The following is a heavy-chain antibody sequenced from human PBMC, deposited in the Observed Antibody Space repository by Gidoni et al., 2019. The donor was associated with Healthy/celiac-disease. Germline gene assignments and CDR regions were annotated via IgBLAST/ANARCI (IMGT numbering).Heavy chain of an antibody. CDR3: AKVPHYYDRRIWYFDL. V-gene: IGHV3-23*01. CDR2: ISGSGGST. J-gene: IGHJ2*01. CDR1: GFTFSSYA. Sequence: EVQLLESGGGLVQPGGSLRLSCAASGFTFSSYAMSWVRQAPGKGLEWVSAISGSGGSTYYADSVKGRFTISRDNSKNTLYLQMNSLRAEDTAVYYCAKVPHYYDRRIWYFDLWGRGTLVTVSS. D-gene: IGHD3-22*01.